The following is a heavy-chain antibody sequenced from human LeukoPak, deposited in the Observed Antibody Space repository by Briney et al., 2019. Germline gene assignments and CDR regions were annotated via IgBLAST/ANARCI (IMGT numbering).Heavy chain of an antibody. Sequence: GGSLRLSCAASGFTFSSYSMNWVRQAPGKGLEWVSYISSSSSTIYYADSVKGRFTISRDNAKNSLYLQMNSLRAEDTAVYYCARVPSSVYYYYYMDVWGNGTTVTVSS. CDR3: ARVPSSVYYYYYMDV. V-gene: IGHV3-48*01. CDR1: GFTFSSYS. J-gene: IGHJ6*03. CDR2: ISSSSSTI. D-gene: IGHD6-6*01.